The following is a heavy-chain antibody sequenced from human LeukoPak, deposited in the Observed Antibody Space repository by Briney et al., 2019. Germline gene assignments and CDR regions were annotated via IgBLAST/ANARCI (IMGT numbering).Heavy chain of an antibody. CDR3: AMVRYSYALYYFDY. V-gene: IGHV1-69*06. CDR2: IIPIFGTA. J-gene: IGHJ4*02. CDR1: GGTFSSYA. D-gene: IGHD5-18*01. Sequence: SVKVSCKASGGTFSSYAISWVRQASGQGLEWMGGIIPIFGTANYAQKFQGRVTITADKSTSTAYMELSSLRSEDTAVYYCAMVRYSYALYYFDYWGQGTLVTVSS.